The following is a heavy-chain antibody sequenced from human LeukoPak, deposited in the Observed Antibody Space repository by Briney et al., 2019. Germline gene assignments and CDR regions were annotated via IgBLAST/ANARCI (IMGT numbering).Heavy chain of an antibody. Sequence: GGSLRLSCAASGFTFSSYCMNWVRQAPGKGLEWVSSIISSSSYIYYADSVKGRFTISRDNAKNSLYLQMNSLRAEDTAVYYCASAVPAAIEIDYWGQGTLVTVSS. CDR2: IISSSSYI. J-gene: IGHJ4*02. CDR3: ASAVPAAIEIDY. V-gene: IGHV3-21*01. CDR1: GFTFSSYC. D-gene: IGHD2-2*01.